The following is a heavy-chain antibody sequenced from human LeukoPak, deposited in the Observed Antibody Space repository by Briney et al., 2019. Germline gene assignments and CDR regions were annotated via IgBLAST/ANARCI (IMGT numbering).Heavy chain of an antibody. CDR3: ARVIEQQLARGRFYYFYYMDV. CDR2: ISSSSSYI. CDR1: GFTFSSYS. V-gene: IGHV3-21*01. Sequence: GGSLRLSCAASGFTFSSYSMNWVRQAPGKGLEWVSSISSSSSYIYYADSVKGRFTISRDNAKKSLYLQMNSLSAEDTAVYYCARVIEQQLARGRFYYFYYMDVWGKGTTVTVSS. D-gene: IGHD6-13*01. J-gene: IGHJ6*03.